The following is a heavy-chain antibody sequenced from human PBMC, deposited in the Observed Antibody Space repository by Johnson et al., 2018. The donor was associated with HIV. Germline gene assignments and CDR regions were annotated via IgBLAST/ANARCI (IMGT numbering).Heavy chain of an antibody. Sequence: EVQLVESGGGVVQPGRSLRLSCAASGFTFSSYWMSWVRQAPGKGLEWVANIKQDGSEKYYVDSVKGRFSISRDNAKNSLDLQMNSLRAEDTAVYYCARELRIAARGLAFDIWGRGTMVTVSS. CDR2: IKQDGSEK. V-gene: IGHV3-7*05. CDR1: GFTFSSYW. CDR3: ARELRIAARGLAFDI. J-gene: IGHJ3*02. D-gene: IGHD6-6*01.